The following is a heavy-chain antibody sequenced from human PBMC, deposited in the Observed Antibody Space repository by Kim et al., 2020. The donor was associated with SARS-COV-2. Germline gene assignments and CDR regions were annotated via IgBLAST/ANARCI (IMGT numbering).Heavy chain of an antibody. CDR3: AIRGSNYGAYNY. J-gene: IGHJ4*02. V-gene: IGHV3-23*01. Sequence: GGSLRLSCAGSGFTFSSYGMSWVRQAPGKGLEWVSAISHTGDITDYADSMKGRFTISRDNSKNTLYLQMNSLRPDDTALYYCAIRGSNYGAYNYGGQGTLVIFSS. CDR2: ISHTGDIT. CDR1: GFTFSSYG. D-gene: IGHD4-17*01.